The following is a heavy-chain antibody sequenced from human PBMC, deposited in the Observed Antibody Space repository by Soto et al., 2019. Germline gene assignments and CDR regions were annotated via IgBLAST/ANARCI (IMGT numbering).Heavy chain of an antibody. CDR1: GFTFSSYW. J-gene: IGHJ4*02. D-gene: IGHD7-27*01. CDR3: VRDLGMGGFADY. CDR2: ISPAGSST. V-gene: IGHV3-74*01. Sequence: EVQLVQSGGGLVQPGGSLRLSCVASGFTFSSYWMHWVRQAPGQGLVWVSSISPAGSSTIYADTVKGRFTTSRDNDKNTLDLQMNSLRAGDTAVYYCVRDLGMGGFADYWGQGILVTVSP.